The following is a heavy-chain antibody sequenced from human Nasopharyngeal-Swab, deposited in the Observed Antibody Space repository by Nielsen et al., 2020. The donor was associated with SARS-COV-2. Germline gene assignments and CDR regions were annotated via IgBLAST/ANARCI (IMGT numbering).Heavy chain of an antibody. CDR3: ATIAVAQVIDDDY. CDR1: GYTFTSYA. CDR2: FDPENVET. V-gene: IGHV1-24*01. J-gene: IGHJ4*02. D-gene: IGHD6-19*01. Sequence: ASVKVSCKASGYTFTSYAMHWGRQAPGKGLVWMGGFDPENVETIYAQKFQGRVSMTEDTSTDTAYMELSSLRSEDTAVDYFATIAVAQVIDDDYWGQGTLVTVSS.